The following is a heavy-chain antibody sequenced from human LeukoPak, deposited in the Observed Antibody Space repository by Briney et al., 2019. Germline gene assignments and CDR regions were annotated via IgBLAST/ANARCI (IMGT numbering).Heavy chain of an antibody. J-gene: IGHJ4*02. D-gene: IGHD1-1*01. Sequence: VESLKISFKGSGYSFTSYWINWVRQMPGKGLEWMGTIYPDDSRTRYSPSFQGHATLSADTSINTAYLQWNTLKASDTAIYYCVRETAYNLDYWGQGTLVTVSS. CDR1: GYSFTSYW. CDR2: IYPDDSRT. V-gene: IGHV5-51*01. CDR3: VRETAYNLDY.